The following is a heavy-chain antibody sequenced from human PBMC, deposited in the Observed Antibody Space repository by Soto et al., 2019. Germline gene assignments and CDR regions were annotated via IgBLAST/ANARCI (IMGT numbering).Heavy chain of an antibody. CDR1: GLTFTKYG. Sequence: QVQLVESGGGVVQPGTSLRLSCATSGLTFTKYGFHWVRQSPGKGLEWVAFIWHDGSQKYYADSVKGRFTISRDSSKDKGFLEMNRLRGGDTGVEFWGGDLWPRDFFCGGGGCVGDYWGQGTMVTVSS. CDR3: GGDLWPRDFFCGGGGCVGDY. CDR2: IWHDGSQK. V-gene: IGHV3-33*01. J-gene: IGHJ4*02. D-gene: IGHD3-3*01.